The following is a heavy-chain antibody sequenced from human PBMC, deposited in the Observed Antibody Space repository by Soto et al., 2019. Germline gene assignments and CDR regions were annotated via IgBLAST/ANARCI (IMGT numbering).Heavy chain of an antibody. CDR2: INAGNGNT. CDR3: ATPIVAFY. Sequence: ASVKVSCKASGYTFTSYAIHWVLQAPGQRLEWMGWINAGNGNTKYSQKFQGRVIITRDTSAGTAYMELRSLRSEDTAVYYCATPIVAFYWGQGTLVTVS. D-gene: IGHD5-12*01. V-gene: IGHV1-3*01. CDR1: GYTFTSYA. J-gene: IGHJ4*02.